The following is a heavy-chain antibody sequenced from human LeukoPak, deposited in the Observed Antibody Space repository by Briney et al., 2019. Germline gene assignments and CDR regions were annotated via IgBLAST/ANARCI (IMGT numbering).Heavy chain of an antibody. D-gene: IGHD4-11*01. J-gene: IGHJ4*02. Sequence: GGSLRLSCATSGFTSSDYHMSWIRQAPGKGLEWVSDISESGDTKFYTDSVKGRFTISRDNGKKSMYLQMNSLRAEDTAVYYCARRTYSNFFFDYWGQGTLVTVSS. CDR2: ISESGDTK. CDR1: GFTSSDYH. CDR3: ARRTYSNFFFDY. V-gene: IGHV3-11*01.